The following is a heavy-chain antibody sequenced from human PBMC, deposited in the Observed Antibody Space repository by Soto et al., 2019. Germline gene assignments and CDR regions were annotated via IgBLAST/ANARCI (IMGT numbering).Heavy chain of an antibody. J-gene: IGHJ5*02. D-gene: IGHD2-2*01. CDR3: ARVVPGAEAWFGP. CDR1: GYTFSNYS. CDR2: ISLYSDGT. Sequence: QVQLVQSGGELKRPGASVKVSCKTSGYTFSNYSITWVRQATGQPLEWLGWISLYSDGTNYAQKFQGRVSMTTDTSTTTAYMELRSLRSDDTAVYYCARVVPGAEAWFGPWGQGTLVTVSS. V-gene: IGHV1-18*01.